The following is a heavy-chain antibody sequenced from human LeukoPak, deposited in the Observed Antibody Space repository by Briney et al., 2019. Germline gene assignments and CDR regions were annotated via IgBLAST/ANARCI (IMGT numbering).Heavy chain of an antibody. Sequence: SETLSLTCTVSGGSISGSSYYWGWIRQPPGKGLEWIGSIYYSGSTNYNPSLKSRVTISVDTSKNQFSLKLSSVTAADTAVYYCARDASPPATYYYDSSGYSGAFDIWGQGTMVTVSS. CDR1: GGSISGSSYY. V-gene: IGHV4-39*07. CDR2: IYYSGST. J-gene: IGHJ3*02. CDR3: ARDASPPATYYYDSSGYSGAFDI. D-gene: IGHD3-22*01.